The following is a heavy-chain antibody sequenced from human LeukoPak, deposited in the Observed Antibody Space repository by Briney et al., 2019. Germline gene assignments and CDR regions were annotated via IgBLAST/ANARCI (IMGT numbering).Heavy chain of an antibody. CDR2: IKYDGSDR. D-gene: IGHD3-10*01. V-gene: IGHV3-7*01. J-gene: IGHJ3*02. CDR1: GFTFSTYW. Sequence: GGSLRLSCAASGFTFSTYWMSWVRQAPGEGLEWVANIKYDGSDRYYVDSVKGRFTISRDNTKNSLYLQMNSLRVEDTAVYYCARERPASASAFDIWGQGTVVTVSS. CDR3: ARERPASASAFDI.